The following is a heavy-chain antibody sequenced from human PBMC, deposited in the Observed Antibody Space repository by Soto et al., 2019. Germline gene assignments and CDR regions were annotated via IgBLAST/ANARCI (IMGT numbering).Heavy chain of an antibody. Sequence: QVQLVQSGAEVKKPGASVKVSCKASGYTFTSYDINWVRQATGQGLEWMGWINPNSGNTGNAQKFQGRVTMTRNTAIGTAYMAVSSLRSEDTAVYYCAGEVSYWFDPWGQGTLVTVSS. CDR2: INPNSGNT. V-gene: IGHV1-8*01. J-gene: IGHJ5*02. D-gene: IGHD2-8*01. CDR3: AGEVSYWFDP. CDR1: GYTFTSYD.